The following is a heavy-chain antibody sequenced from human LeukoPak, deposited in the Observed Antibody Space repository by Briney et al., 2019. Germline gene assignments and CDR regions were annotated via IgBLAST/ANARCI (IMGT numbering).Heavy chain of an antibody. CDR3: ARGMGSSSGWCPGLCYYYMDV. J-gene: IGHJ6*03. V-gene: IGHV4-39*07. CDR1: GGSISSSSYY. D-gene: IGHD6-19*01. CDR2: IYYSGST. Sequence: PSETLSLTCTASGGSISSSSYYWGWIRQPPGKGLEWIGSIYYSGSTYYNPSLKSRVTISVDTSKNQFSLKLSSVTAADTAVYYCARGMGSSSGWCPGLCYYYMDVWDKGTTVTVSS.